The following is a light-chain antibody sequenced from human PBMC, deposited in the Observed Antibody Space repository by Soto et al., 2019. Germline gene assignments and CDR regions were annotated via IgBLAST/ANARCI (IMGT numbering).Light chain of an antibody. Sequence: DIVLTQSPGTLSLSPGGRATLSCRASQNVDSYLLWFQQKPGQAPRLLIYDASNRAPGIPARFSGSGSGTDFTLTISSLETEDFAVYFCHHRSKWPYTFGQGTKLEIK. CDR2: DAS. V-gene: IGKV3-11*01. CDR3: HHRSKWPYT. CDR1: QNVDSY. J-gene: IGKJ2*01.